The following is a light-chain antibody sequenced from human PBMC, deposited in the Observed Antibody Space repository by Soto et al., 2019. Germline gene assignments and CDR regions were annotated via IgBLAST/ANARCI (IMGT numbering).Light chain of an antibody. Sequence: DIQMTQSPSTLSASVGDRVTRTCRASQSISRWLAWYQQKPGKAPKLLIYKASTLKSGVPSRFSGSGSGTDFTLTISSLHPEDFATYYCQQTYSTWTVGQGTKVDIK. J-gene: IGKJ1*01. CDR2: KAS. CDR3: QQTYSTWT. CDR1: QSISRW. V-gene: IGKV1-5*03.